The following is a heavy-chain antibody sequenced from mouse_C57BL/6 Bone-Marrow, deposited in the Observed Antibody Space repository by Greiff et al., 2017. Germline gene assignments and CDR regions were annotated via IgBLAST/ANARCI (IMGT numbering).Heavy chain of an antibody. CDR3: ASDMGNPWFAY. CDR2: IWGVGST. D-gene: IGHD2-1*01. J-gene: IGHJ3*01. Sequence: VQLQQSGPGLVAPSQRLSITCTVSGFSLTSYGVDWVRQSPGKGLEWLGVIWGVGSTNYNSALKSRLSISKDNSKSQVFLKMNSLQTDDTAMYYCASDMGNPWFAYWGQGTLVTVSA. CDR1: GFSLTSYG. V-gene: IGHV2-6*01.